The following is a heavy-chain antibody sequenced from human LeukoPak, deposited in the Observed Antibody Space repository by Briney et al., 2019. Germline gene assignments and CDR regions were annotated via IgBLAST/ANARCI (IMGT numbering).Heavy chain of an antibody. D-gene: IGHD6-6*01. J-gene: IGHJ3*02. CDR3: ARGLAARRGAFDI. V-gene: IGHV3-48*01. CDR2: ISTSSSPI. CDR1: GFTFSGFI. Sequence: GGPLRLSCAASGFTFSGFIMNWVRQAPGKGLEWVSYISTSSSPIYYADSVKGRFTISRDNAKNSLYLQMNSLRAEDTAVYYCARGLAARRGAFDIWGQGTMVTVSS.